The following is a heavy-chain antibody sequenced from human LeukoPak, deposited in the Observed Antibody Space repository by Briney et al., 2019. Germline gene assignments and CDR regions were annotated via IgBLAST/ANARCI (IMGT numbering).Heavy chain of an antibody. D-gene: IGHD6-19*01. V-gene: IGHV4-34*01. J-gene: IGHJ5*02. CDR2: IIHSGST. CDR3: ARGGSKAVAGIYWFDP. CDR1: GGSFCGYY. Sequence: PSETLSLTCAVYGGSFCGYYWSWIRQPPGKRLEWIGEIIHSGSTNYSPSLKRRVTISVDTSKNQFSLKLSSVTAADTAVYYCARGGSKAVAGIYWFDPWGQGTLVTVSS.